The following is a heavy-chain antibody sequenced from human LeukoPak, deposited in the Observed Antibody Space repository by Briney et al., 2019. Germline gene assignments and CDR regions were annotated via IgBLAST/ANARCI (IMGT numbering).Heavy chain of an antibody. V-gene: IGHV3-21*01. CDR1: GFTFSSYS. CDR2: ISSSSSYI. D-gene: IGHD3-10*01. Sequence: GGSLRLSCAASGFTFSSYSINRVRQAPGQGLEWVSSISSSSSYIYYADSVKGRFTISRDNAKNSLYLQMNSLRAEDTAVYYCARDRVEYYFDYWGQGTLVTVSS. CDR3: ARDRVEYYFDY. J-gene: IGHJ4*02.